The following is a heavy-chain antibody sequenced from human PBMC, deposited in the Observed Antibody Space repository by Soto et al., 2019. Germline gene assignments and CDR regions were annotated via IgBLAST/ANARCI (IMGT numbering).Heavy chain of an antibody. J-gene: IGHJ4*02. V-gene: IGHV1-18*01. Sequence: QVQLVQSGAEVKKPGASVKVSCKASGYTFTSYGINWVRQAPGQGLEWMGWISTYNGNTNYAQTLQGSVTMTTDTSTTPAYMELRGLRSDDTAVYSCARDASPYDFWSGYSLWGQGTLVTVSS. CDR2: ISTYNGNT. CDR1: GYTFTSYG. CDR3: ARDASPYDFWSGYSL. D-gene: IGHD3-3*01.